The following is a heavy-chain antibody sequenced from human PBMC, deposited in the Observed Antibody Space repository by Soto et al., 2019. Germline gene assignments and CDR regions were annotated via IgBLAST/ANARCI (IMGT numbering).Heavy chain of an antibody. Sequence: SETLSLTCTVSGGSISSYYWSWIRQPPGKGLEWIGYIYYSGSTNYNPSLKSRVTISVDTSKNQFSLKLSSVTAADTAVYYCARVIRRDDFWSGYTYNWLDPWGQGTLVTVSS. J-gene: IGHJ5*02. V-gene: IGHV4-59*01. CDR3: ARVIRRDDFWSGYTYNWLDP. CDR1: GGSISSYY. D-gene: IGHD3-3*01. CDR2: IYYSGST.